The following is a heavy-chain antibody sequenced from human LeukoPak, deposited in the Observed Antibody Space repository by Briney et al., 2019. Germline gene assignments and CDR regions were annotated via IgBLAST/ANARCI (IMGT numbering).Heavy chain of an antibody. CDR3: AREYSSGWYGPMDV. D-gene: IGHD6-19*01. J-gene: IGHJ6*02. Sequence: GGSLRLSCAASGFTFSSYAMHWVRQAPGKGLEWVAVISYDGSNKYYADSVKGRFTISRDNSKNTLYLQMSSLRAEDTAVYYCAREYSSGWYGPMDVWGQGTTVTVSS. V-gene: IGHV3-30-3*01. CDR2: ISYDGSNK. CDR1: GFTFSSYA.